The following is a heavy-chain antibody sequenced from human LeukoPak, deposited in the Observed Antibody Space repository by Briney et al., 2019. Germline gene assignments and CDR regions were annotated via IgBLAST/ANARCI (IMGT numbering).Heavy chain of an antibody. CDR2: INHSGST. D-gene: IGHD6-19*01. CDR3: ARLKQWLVPNWFDP. CDR1: GGSFSGYY. Sequence: PSETLSLTCAVYGGSFSGYYWSWIRQPPGKGLEWIGEINHSGSTNYNPSLKSRVAISVDTSKNQFSLKLSSVTAADTAVYYCARLKQWLVPNWFDPWGQGTLVTVSS. V-gene: IGHV4-34*01. J-gene: IGHJ5*02.